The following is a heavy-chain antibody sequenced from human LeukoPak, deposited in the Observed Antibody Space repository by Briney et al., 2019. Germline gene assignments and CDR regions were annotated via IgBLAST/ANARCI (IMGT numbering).Heavy chain of an antibody. D-gene: IGHD6-19*01. CDR3: ARGDIAVAGTFDY. Sequence: SETLSLTCTVSGGSISGSSYYWGWIRQPPGKGLEWIGSTYYSGSTYYNPSLKSRVTISVDTSKNQFSLKLSSVTAADTAVYYCARGDIAVAGTFDYWGQGTLVTVSS. J-gene: IGHJ4*02. CDR2: TYYSGST. V-gene: IGHV4-39*07. CDR1: GGSISGSSYY.